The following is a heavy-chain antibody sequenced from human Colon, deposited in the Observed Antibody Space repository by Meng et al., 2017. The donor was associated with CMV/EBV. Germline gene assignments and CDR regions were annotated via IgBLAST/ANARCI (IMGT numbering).Heavy chain of an antibody. J-gene: IGHJ4*02. V-gene: IGHV3-23*01. CDR3: VRGQGIMYV. Sequence: GESLKISCAASGFTFNNYAMAWVRQAPGKGLEWVSALTGSGVNIYYADSVKGRFTISRDNSKNTLYLHMSSLRVEDTAVYYCVRGQGIMYVWGQGTLVTVSS. CDR1: GFTFNNYA. D-gene: IGHD3-16*01. CDR2: LTGSGVNI.